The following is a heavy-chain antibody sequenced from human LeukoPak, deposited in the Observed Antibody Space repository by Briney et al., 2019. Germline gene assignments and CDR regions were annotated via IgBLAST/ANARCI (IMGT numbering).Heavy chain of an antibody. J-gene: IGHJ5*02. Sequence: GGSLRLSCAASGFTFSSYAMHWVRQAPGKGLEWVSYISSSGSTIYYADSVKGRFTISRDNAKNSLYLQMNSLRAEDTAVYYCARDSGGYVRWFDPWGQGTLVTVSS. CDR2: ISSSGSTI. CDR3: ARDSGGYVRWFDP. D-gene: IGHD2-15*01. V-gene: IGHV3-48*04. CDR1: GFTFSSYA.